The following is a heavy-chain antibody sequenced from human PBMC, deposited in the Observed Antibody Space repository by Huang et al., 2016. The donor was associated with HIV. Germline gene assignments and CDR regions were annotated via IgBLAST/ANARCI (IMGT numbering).Heavy chain of an antibody. V-gene: IGHV1-18*01. D-gene: IGHD6-13*01. CDR3: VIGGSSWGIPEY. Sequence: QVQVVQSGGEVRKPGGSVKVSCKPSDYLFTASGIAWVRPAPGQGLEWMGWSSGDHGNTEYTQKFQGRVAMTTDTSTSTAYLELRSLRSDDTAIYYCVIGGSSWGIPEYWGQGTLVTVSS. CDR2: SSGDHGNT. CDR1: DYLFTASG. J-gene: IGHJ4*02.